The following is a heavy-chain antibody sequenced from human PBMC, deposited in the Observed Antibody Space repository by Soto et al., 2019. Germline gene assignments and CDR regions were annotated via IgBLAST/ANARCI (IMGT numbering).Heavy chain of an antibody. Sequence: SVKVSCKASGGTFSSYAISWVRQAPVQGLEWMGGIIPIFGTANYAQKFQGRVAITADESTSTAYMELSSLRSEDTAVYYCASRRYYDILTGYDYGMDVWGQGTTVTVSS. CDR3: ASRRYYDILTGYDYGMDV. V-gene: IGHV1-69*01. J-gene: IGHJ6*02. CDR2: IIPIFGTA. D-gene: IGHD3-9*01. CDR1: GGTFSSYA.